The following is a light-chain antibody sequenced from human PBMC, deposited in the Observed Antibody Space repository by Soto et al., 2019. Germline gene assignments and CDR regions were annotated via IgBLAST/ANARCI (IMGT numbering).Light chain of an antibody. Sequence: QSVLTQPPSASGSPGQSVTISCTGTSSDIGTYDYVSWYQHLPDKAPKLIIYEVSKRPSGAPDRFSGSKSGNTASLTVSGLQAEDEGDYYCCSYGGGNNFYVFGTG. CDR2: EVS. CDR1: SSDIGTYDY. CDR3: CSYGGGNNFYV. J-gene: IGLJ1*01. V-gene: IGLV2-8*01.